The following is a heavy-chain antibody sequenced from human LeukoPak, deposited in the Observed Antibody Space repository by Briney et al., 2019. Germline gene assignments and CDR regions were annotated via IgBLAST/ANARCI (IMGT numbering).Heavy chain of an antibody. Sequence: RGGSLRLSCAASGFTFDDYAMHWVRQAPGKGLEWVSGISWNSGSIGYADSVKGRFTISRDNAKNSLYLQMNSLRAEDTALYYCAKDLGYSYALYYFYYWGQGTLVTVSS. V-gene: IGHV3-9*01. CDR2: ISWNSGSI. CDR3: AKDLGYSYALYYFYY. CDR1: GFTFDDYA. D-gene: IGHD5-18*01. J-gene: IGHJ4*02.